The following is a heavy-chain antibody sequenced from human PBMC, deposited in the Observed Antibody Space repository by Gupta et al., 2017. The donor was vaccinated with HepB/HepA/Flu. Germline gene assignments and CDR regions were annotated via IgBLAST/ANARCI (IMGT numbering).Heavy chain of an antibody. V-gene: IGHV1-2*02. CDR1: GYTFTGYY. J-gene: IGHJ6*03. CDR2: INPNSGGT. D-gene: IGHD1-26*01. CDR3: ARVSGSRYYYYYMDV. Sequence: QVQLVQSGAEVKKPGASVKVSCKASGYTFTGYYMHWVRQAPGQGLEWMGWINPNSGGTNYAQKFQGRVTMTRDTSISTAYMELSRLRSDDTAVYYCARVSGSRYYYYYMDVWGKGTTVTVSS.